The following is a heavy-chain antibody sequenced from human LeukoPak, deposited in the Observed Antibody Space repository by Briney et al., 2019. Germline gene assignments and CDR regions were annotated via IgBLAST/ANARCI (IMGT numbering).Heavy chain of an antibody. Sequence: SETLSLTCTVSGVSISSYYWSWIRQPPGKGLEWIGYIYYSGSTNYNPSLKSRVTISVDTSKNQFSLKLSSVTAADTAVYYCARETFGMFDPWGQGTLVTVSS. CDR1: GVSISSYY. CDR2: IYYSGST. D-gene: IGHD3-16*01. J-gene: IGHJ5*02. V-gene: IGHV4-59*01. CDR3: ARETFGMFDP.